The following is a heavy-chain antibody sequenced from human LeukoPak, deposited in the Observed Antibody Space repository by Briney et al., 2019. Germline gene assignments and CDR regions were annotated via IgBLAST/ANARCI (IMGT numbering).Heavy chain of an antibody. CDR3: ARQGHSHYDYGMDV. J-gene: IGHJ6*02. Sequence: HGESLKISCKGSGYSFTSYWIGWVRQMPGKGLEWMGRIDPSDSYINYSPSFQGHVTISVDKSISSAYLQWSSLRASDNAMYYCARQGHSHYDYGMDVWGQGTTVTVSS. CDR1: GYSFTSYW. V-gene: IGHV5-10-1*01. CDR2: IDPSDSYI.